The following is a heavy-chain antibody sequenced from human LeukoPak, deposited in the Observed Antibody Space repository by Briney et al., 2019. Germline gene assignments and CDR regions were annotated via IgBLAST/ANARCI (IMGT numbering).Heavy chain of an antibody. CDR1: GGTFSSYA. V-gene: IGHV1-69*06. Sequence: SVKVSCKASGGTFSSYAISWVRQAPGQGLEWVGGIIPIFGTANYAQKFQGRVTITADKSTSTAYMELSSLRSEDTAVYYCARDPGAGGGDYVWGSYRTPYYMDVWGKGTTVTVSS. D-gene: IGHD3-16*02. CDR2: IIPIFGTA. J-gene: IGHJ6*03. CDR3: ARDPGAGGGDYVWGSYRTPYYMDV.